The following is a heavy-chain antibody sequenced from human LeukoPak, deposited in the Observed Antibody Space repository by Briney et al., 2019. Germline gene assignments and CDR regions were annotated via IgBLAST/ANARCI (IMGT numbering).Heavy chain of an antibody. D-gene: IGHD2-8*01. CDR3: ASRRDCTNGVCSHAFDI. J-gene: IGHJ3*02. Sequence: GGSLRLSCAASGFTFSSYGMHWVRQAPGKGLEWVAVIWYDGSNKYYADSVKGRFTISRDNSKNTLYLQMNSLRAEDTAVYYCASRRDCTNGVCSHAFDIWGQGTMVTVSS. CDR2: IWYDGSNK. V-gene: IGHV3-33*01. CDR1: GFTFSSYG.